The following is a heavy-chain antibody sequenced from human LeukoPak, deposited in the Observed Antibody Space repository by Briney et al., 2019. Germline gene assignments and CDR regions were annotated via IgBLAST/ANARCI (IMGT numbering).Heavy chain of an antibody. Sequence: GASVKVSCKASGYSFTTYAINWVRQAPGQGLEWMGWIDTNTGNPTYAQGFTGRFVLSLDTSVSTAYLQISSLKAEDTAVYYCARMWPMANYYYYYMDVWGKGTTVTVSS. CDR3: ARMWPMANYYYYYMDV. V-gene: IGHV7-4-1*02. CDR1: GYSFTTYA. J-gene: IGHJ6*03. CDR2: IDTNTGNP. D-gene: IGHD5-24*01.